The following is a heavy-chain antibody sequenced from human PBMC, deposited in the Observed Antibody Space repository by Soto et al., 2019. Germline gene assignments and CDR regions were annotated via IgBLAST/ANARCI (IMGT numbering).Heavy chain of an antibody. CDR3: ARVVVGYSYGYVFDY. Sequence: PSETLSLTCTVSGGSVSSGSYYWSWIRQPPGKGLEWIGYIYYSGSTNYNPSLKSRVTISVDTSKNQFSLKLSSVTAADTAVYYCARVVVGYSYGYVFDYWGQGTLVTVSS. CDR2: IYYSGST. D-gene: IGHD5-18*01. CDR1: GGSVSSGSYY. J-gene: IGHJ4*02. V-gene: IGHV4-61*01.